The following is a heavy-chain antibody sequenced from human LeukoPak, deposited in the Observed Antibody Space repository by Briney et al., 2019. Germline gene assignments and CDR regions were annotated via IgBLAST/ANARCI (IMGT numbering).Heavy chain of an antibody. Sequence: GGSLKLSCAASGFSLSSKYMSWVRQAPGKGLEWVSLIYTGGSTFYSDSVKGRFTISRDNSKNTLYLQMKTLKAEDTAVYYCARDPNNGWYYDYWGQGTRVTVSS. CDR2: IYTGGST. CDR3: ARDPNNGWYYDY. J-gene: IGHJ4*02. CDR1: GFSLSSKY. V-gene: IGHV3-66*01. D-gene: IGHD6-19*01.